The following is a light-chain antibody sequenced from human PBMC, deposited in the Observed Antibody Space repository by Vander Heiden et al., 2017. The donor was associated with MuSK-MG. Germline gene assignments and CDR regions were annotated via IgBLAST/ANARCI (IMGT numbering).Light chain of an antibody. CDR3: QQYNSYSCS. Sequence: DIQMTQSPSTLSASVGDRVTITCRASQSISSWLAWYQQKPVKAPKLLIYKASSLESGVPSRFSGSGSGTEFTLTISSLQPDDFATYYCQQYNSYSCSFGQGTKLEIK. CDR2: KAS. V-gene: IGKV1-5*03. J-gene: IGKJ2*04. CDR1: QSISSW.